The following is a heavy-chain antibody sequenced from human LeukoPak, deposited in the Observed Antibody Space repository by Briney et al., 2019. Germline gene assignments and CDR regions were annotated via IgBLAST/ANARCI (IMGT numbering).Heavy chain of an antibody. D-gene: IGHD2-15*01. J-gene: IGHJ6*03. CDR2: IYTGART. Sequence: PGGSLRLSCAASGLTVSSNYINWVRQAPGKGLEWVSVIYTGARTYYADSVKGRLTISRDNSLNTVFLQMNSLRVEDTAVYYCARDRSVYYYMDVWGKGTTVTVAS. V-gene: IGHV3-53*01. CDR3: ARDRSVYYYMDV. CDR1: GLTVSSNY.